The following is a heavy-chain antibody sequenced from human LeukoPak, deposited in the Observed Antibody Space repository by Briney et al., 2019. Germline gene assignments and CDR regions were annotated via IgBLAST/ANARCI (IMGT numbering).Heavy chain of an antibody. CDR3: TTDVNDYGDYYYYYGMDV. J-gene: IGHJ6*02. Sequence: ASVKVSCKASGFTFTSSAVQWVRQARGQRLEWIGWIVVGSGNTNYAQKFQERVTITRDMSTSTAYMELSSLRSEDTAVYYCTTDVNDYGDYYYYYGMDVWGQGTTVTVSS. CDR1: GFTFTSSA. CDR2: IVVGSGNT. V-gene: IGHV1-58*01. D-gene: IGHD4-17*01.